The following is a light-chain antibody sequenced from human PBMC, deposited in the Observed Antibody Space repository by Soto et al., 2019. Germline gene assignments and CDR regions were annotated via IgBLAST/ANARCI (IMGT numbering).Light chain of an antibody. V-gene: IGLV1-44*01. CDR2: TNN. J-gene: IGLJ2*01. CDR1: TSNLGGNT. Sequence: QSVLTQPPSVSGTPGHKVSISCSGSTSNLGGNTVNWYQQLPGTAPKLLIYTNNQRPSGVPDRFSGSKSGTSASLAISGLRSEDAADLYCAAWDDSLNAVVFCGGTKLTVL. CDR3: AAWDDSLNAVV.